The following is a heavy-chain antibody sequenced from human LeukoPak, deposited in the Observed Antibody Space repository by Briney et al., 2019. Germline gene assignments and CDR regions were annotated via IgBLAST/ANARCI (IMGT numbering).Heavy chain of an antibody. Sequence: PSQTLSLTCTVSGGSISSGGYYWSWIRQHPGKGLEWIGYIYYTGNTYYNPSLMSRVTISVDTSENQFSLKLSSVTAADTAMYYCARQYYYDSSGYPLDYWGQGTLVTVSS. D-gene: IGHD3-22*01. J-gene: IGHJ4*02. CDR2: IYYTGNT. CDR1: GGSISSGGYY. V-gene: IGHV4-31*03. CDR3: ARQYYYDSSGYPLDY.